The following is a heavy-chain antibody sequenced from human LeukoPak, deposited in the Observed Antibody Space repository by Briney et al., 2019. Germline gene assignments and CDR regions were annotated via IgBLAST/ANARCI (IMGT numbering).Heavy chain of an antibody. Sequence: PSETLSLTCTVSGGSISSYYWNWIRQPPGKGQEWIGYIYYSGSTNYNPSLKSRVTISVDTSKNQFSLKLSSVTAADTAVYYCARAYDYVWGSYRFDYWGQGTLVTVSS. CDR2: IYYSGST. CDR3: ARAYDYVWGSYRFDY. V-gene: IGHV4-59*01. D-gene: IGHD3-16*02. J-gene: IGHJ4*02. CDR1: GGSISSYY.